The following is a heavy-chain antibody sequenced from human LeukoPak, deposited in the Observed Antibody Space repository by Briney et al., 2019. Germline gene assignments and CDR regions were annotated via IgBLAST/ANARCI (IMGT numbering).Heavy chain of an antibody. J-gene: IGHJ4*02. V-gene: IGHV1-8*02. CDR3: TRAPVPGNY. Sequence: ASVKVSCKASGYTFTTYDINWVRQATGQGLEWMGWMNPHSGNTGHAQKFQGRVTMTRDTSISTAYMELRTLTSDDTAVYYCTRAPVPGNYWGQGTLVTVSS. D-gene: IGHD3-10*01. CDR2: MNPHSGNT. CDR1: GYTFTTYD.